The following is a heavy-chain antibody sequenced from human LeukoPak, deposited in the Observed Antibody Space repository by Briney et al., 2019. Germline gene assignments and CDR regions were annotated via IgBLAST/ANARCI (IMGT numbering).Heavy chain of an antibody. J-gene: IGHJ2*01. CDR3: TRDAATAGTYWYFDL. Sequence: GGSLRLSCAASGFTLSSYWMSWVRQAPGKGLEWVANINRDGSEKYYVDSVKGRFTISRDNAKNSLYLQMNSLRAEDTALYYCTRDAATAGTYWYFDLWGRGTLVTVSS. V-gene: IGHV3-7*01. CDR2: INRDGSEK. D-gene: IGHD6-13*01. CDR1: GFTLSSYW.